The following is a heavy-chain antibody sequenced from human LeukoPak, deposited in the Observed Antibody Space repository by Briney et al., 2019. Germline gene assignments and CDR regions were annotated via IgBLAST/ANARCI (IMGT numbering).Heavy chain of an antibody. D-gene: IGHD3-22*01. CDR3: AREYYYDSRGFDY. V-gene: IGHV3-30*02. Sequence: GGSLRLSCAASGFTFSSYWMHWVRQAPGKGLEWVAFIRYDGSNKYYADSVKGRFTISRDNSKNTLYLQMNSLRAEDTAVYYCAREYYYDSRGFDYWGQGTLVTVSS. CDR2: IRYDGSNK. J-gene: IGHJ4*02. CDR1: GFTFSSYW.